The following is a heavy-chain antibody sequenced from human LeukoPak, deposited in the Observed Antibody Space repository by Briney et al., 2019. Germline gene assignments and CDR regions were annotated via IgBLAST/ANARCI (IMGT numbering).Heavy chain of an antibody. CDR1: GFNVTTNN. CDR2: FLAGGLL. Sequence: GGSLRLSCVGSGFNVTTNNMYWVRQAPGKGLECVSTFLAGGLLDYADSVRDRFTISRDTSKNTLYLQMNSLSAEDTAVYYCGRRFCDSCPLDFWGQGTLVTVSS. CDR3: GRRFCDSCPLDF. D-gene: IGHD2-21*01. V-gene: IGHV3-66*04. J-gene: IGHJ4*02.